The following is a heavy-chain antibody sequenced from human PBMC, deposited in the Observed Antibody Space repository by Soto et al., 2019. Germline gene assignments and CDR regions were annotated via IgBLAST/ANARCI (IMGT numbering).Heavy chain of an antibody. Sequence: GGSLRLSCAASGFTFSSYAMSWVRQAPGKGLEWVSAISGSGGSTYYADSVKVRFTIARNNDKNTMYLQMNSLSAEHPAVYYCAKDNSIAVVMEYSQPWGQGTMVTVSS. CDR2: ISGSGGST. CDR1: GFTFSSYA. V-gene: IGHV3-23*01. J-gene: IGHJ1*01. D-gene: IGHD3-22*01. CDR3: AKDNSIAVVMEYSQP.